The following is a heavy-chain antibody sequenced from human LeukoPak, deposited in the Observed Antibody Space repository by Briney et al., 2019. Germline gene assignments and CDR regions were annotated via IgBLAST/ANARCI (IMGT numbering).Heavy chain of an antibody. V-gene: IGHV4-39*01. CDR2: IYYSGST. D-gene: IGHD6-13*01. Sequence: SETLSLTCTVSGGSISSGSYYWGWIRQPPGKGLEWVGSIYYSGSTYYNPSLKSRVTISVDTSRKQFSLKLNSVTAADTAVYYCAREVAASSWSYWGQGTLVTVSS. CDR3: AREVAASSWSY. CDR1: GGSISSGSYY. J-gene: IGHJ4*02.